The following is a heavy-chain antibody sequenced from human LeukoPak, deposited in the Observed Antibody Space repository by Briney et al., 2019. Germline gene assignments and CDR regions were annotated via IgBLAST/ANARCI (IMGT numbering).Heavy chain of an antibody. D-gene: IGHD5-24*01. CDR1: GFTFSSYG. V-gene: IGHV3-30*02. J-gene: IGHJ4*01. CDR2: IRYDGSNK. CDR3: ANIGWLQFTSDY. Sequence: GGSLRLSCAASGFTFSSYGMHWVRQAPGKGLERVAFIRYDGSNKYYADSVKGRFTISRDNSKNTLYLQMNSLRAEDTAVYYCANIGWLQFTSDYWGQGTLVTVSS.